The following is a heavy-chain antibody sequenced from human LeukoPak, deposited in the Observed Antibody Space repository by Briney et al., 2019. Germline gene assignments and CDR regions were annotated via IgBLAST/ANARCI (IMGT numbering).Heavy chain of an antibody. J-gene: IGHJ4*02. CDR1: GGSISGYY. D-gene: IGHD6-6*01. CDR3: ARVLAARLRRAGPIDY. V-gene: IGHV4-59*01. CDR2: IYYSGST. Sequence: SETLSLTCTVSGGSISGYYWSWIRQPPGKGLEWIGYIYYSGSTNYNPSLKSRVTISVDTSKNQFSLKLSSVTAADTAVYYCARVLAARLRRAGPIDYWGQGTLVTVSS.